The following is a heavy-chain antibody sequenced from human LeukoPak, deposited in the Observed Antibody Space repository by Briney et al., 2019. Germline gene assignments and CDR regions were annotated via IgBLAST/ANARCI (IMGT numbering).Heavy chain of an antibody. CDR2: INHSGST. CDR1: GRFLSVYY. J-gene: IGHJ4*02. V-gene: IGHV4-34*01. D-gene: IGHD1-26*01. CDR3: ARKGYSGSYGTYY. Sequence: ADALSLPRALYGRFLSVYYWRGTRQPPGEGVEWIGEINHSGSTNYKPSFKSRVTISVGTSKKQLSLKLSSVTAADTAVYYCARKGYSGSYGTYYWGQGTLVTVS.